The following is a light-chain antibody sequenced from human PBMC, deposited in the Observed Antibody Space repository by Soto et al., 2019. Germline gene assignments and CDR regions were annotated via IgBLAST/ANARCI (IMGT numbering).Light chain of an antibody. Sequence: EIVLTQSPGTLSLSPGERATLSCRASQTVSSSFLAWYQQKPGQAPRLLIYGASTRATGIPDRFSGSGSGTDFTLTIRRLEPEDFAVYYCQQYGNSPLFIFGPGTKVDIK. V-gene: IGKV3-20*01. CDR1: QTVSSSF. J-gene: IGKJ3*01. CDR2: GAS. CDR3: QQYGNSPLFI.